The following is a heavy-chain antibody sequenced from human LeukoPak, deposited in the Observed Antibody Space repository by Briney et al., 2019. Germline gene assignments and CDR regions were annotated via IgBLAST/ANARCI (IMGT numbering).Heavy chain of an antibody. J-gene: IGHJ4*02. Sequence: ASVKVSCKASGYTFTSYYMHWVRQAPGQGLEWMGIINPSGGSTSYAQKFQGRVTMTRDTSTSTVYMELSSLRSEDTAVYYCAKEGSRYINPHYFDYWGQGTLVTVSS. D-gene: IGHD2-2*02. CDR3: AKEGSRYINPHYFDY. V-gene: IGHV1-46*01. CDR2: INPSGGST. CDR1: GYTFTSYY.